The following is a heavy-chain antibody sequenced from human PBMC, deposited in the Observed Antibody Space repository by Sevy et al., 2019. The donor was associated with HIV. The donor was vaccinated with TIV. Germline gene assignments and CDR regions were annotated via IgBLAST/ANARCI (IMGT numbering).Heavy chain of an antibody. CDR1: GGSISSYY. D-gene: IGHD6-19*01. V-gene: IGHV4-59*01. J-gene: IGHJ6*02. CDR3: ARELISGRYYGMDV. Sequence: QSQTLSLTCTVSGGSISSYYWNWIWQSPGKGLEWIGYIYYTGSTNYNPSLKSRVTISVDTSKNQFSLKLTSVTAADTAVYYCARELISGRYYGMDVWGQGTTVTVSS. CDR2: IYYTGST.